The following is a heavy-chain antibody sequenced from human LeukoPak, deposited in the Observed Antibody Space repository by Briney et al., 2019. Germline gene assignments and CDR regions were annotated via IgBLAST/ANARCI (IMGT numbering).Heavy chain of an antibody. Sequence: GASVNPSCKAHGYTFPSYGISWVRQAPGPGLEWRGWFSAHKGNAHYAQQLPRRATMTTDTPTSTAYMPLRSLRSDATAVYYCARLYFAVATRPDPPDYWGQGTLVTVSS. CDR1: GYTFPSYG. CDR2: FSAHKGNA. CDR3: ARLYFAVATRPDPPDY. V-gene: IGHV1-18*01. J-gene: IGHJ4*02. D-gene: IGHD6-6*01.